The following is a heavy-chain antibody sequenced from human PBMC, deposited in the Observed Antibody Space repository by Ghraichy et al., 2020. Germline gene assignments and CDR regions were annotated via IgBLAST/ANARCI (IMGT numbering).Heavy chain of an antibody. Sequence: SETLSLTCVVSGGSLISSNWWSWVRQSPGKGLEWIGEIYHGGSTTYNPSLKSRVTISIDKSNNQFSLRLNSVTAADTALYYCAKHAIPADVLHNWFAPWGQGILIIVSS. J-gene: IGHJ5*02. CDR1: GGSLISSNW. CDR2: IYHGGST. D-gene: IGHD2-2*01. V-gene: IGHV4/OR15-8*02. CDR3: AKHAIPADVLHNWFAP.